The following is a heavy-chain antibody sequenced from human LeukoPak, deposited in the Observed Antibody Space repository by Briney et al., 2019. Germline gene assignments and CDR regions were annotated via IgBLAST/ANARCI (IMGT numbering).Heavy chain of an antibody. Sequence: GGSLRLSCAASGFTFSSYSMNWVRQAPGKGLEWVSYISSSSSTIYYADSVKGRFTISRDNAKNSLYLQMNSLRAEDTAVYYCARDGLRYSGSYHDAFDIWGQGTMVTVSS. D-gene: IGHD1-26*01. CDR1: GFTFSSYS. V-gene: IGHV3-48*01. J-gene: IGHJ3*02. CDR2: ISSSSSTI. CDR3: ARDGLRYSGSYHDAFDI.